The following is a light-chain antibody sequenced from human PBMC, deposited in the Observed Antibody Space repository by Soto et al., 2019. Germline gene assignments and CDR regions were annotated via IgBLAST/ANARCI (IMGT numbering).Light chain of an antibody. V-gene: IGKV3-15*01. CDR1: QSVSSN. Sequence: EIVMTQSPATLSVSPGVRATLSCRVSQSVSSNLAWYQQKPGQAPRLLIYGASTRATGFPARFSGSGSGTDFTLTISSLQSEDFAVYYCQQYNNWPLTFGQGTRLEIK. CDR2: GAS. CDR3: QQYNNWPLT. J-gene: IGKJ5*01.